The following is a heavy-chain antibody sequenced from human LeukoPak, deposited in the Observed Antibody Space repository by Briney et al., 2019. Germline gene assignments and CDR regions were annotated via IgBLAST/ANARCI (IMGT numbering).Heavy chain of an antibody. Sequence: GGSLRLSCVASRFTFNTYAVTWVRQAPGKGLEWVSAISSSADITYYADSVRGRFAISRDNSKNTVFLQMNSLRAEDTAVYYCATVKRDCSGGTCYSYDYWGQGTLVTVSS. D-gene: IGHD2-15*01. V-gene: IGHV3-23*01. CDR2: ISSSADIT. CDR3: ATVKRDCSGGTCYSYDY. CDR1: RFTFNTYA. J-gene: IGHJ4*02.